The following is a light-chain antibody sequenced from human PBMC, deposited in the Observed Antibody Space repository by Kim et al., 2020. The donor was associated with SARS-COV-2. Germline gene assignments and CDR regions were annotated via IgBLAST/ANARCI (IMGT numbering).Light chain of an antibody. Sequence: SPGGRAALPCRGSQSVSRNNLAWHQQKPGQAPRLLIYGASSRATGIPDRFSGSGSGTDFALTISRLEPEDFAVYYCQQYGNSPRTFGQGTKVDIK. J-gene: IGKJ1*01. CDR2: GAS. CDR3: QQYGNSPRT. CDR1: QSVSRNN. V-gene: IGKV3-20*01.